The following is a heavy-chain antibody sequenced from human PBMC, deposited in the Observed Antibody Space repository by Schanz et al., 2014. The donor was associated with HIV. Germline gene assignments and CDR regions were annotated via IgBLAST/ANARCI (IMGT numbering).Heavy chain of an antibody. CDR2: ISGSGGST. CDR3: VKAYSSGFSGAGS. J-gene: IGHJ5*01. CDR1: GFTFSSYA. V-gene: IGHV3-23*01. D-gene: IGHD5-18*01. Sequence: EVQLLESGGGLEQPGGSLRLSCEASGFTFSSYAMSWVRQEEGKGREGVSAISGSGGSTRVADSGKGRFTISRDNSRNALYLHMNSLRADDTAIYYCVKAYSSGFSGAGSWG.